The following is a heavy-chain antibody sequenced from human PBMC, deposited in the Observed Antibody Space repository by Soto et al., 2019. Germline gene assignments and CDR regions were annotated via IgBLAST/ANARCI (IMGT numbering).Heavy chain of an antibody. V-gene: IGHV4-30-4*08. D-gene: IGHD1-1*01. CDR1: GGSVTNSSYY. J-gene: IGHJ3*02. CDR3: ARELEGGVFDI. Sequence: PSETLSLTCTVSGGSVTNSSYYWGWIRQSPGKGPEWMGYLSYTGSTYYNPSLRNRTTISVDESSNLLSLRLSSVTAADTAVYYCARELEGGVFDIWGRGTLVTVSS. CDR2: LSYTGST.